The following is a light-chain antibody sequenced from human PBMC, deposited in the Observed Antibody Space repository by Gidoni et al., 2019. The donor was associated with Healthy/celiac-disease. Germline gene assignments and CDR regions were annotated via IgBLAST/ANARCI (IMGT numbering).Light chain of an antibody. J-gene: IGKJ5*01. V-gene: IGKV3-11*01. CDR1: QSVSSY. CDR3: QQRSNWPPIT. Sequence: ELVFTQSPATLSLSPGERATLSCRASQSVSSYLAWYQQKPGQAPRLPIYDASNRATGIPARLSGSGSGTDFTLTISSLEPEDFAVYYWQQRSNWPPITFGQGTRLEIK. CDR2: DAS.